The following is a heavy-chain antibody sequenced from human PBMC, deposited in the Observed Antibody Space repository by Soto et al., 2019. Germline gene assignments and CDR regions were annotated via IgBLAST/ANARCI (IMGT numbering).Heavy chain of an antibody. CDR1: GYTFTGHY. J-gene: IGHJ6*02. V-gene: IGHV1-2*02. CDR2: INPNSGDT. D-gene: IGHD3-16*01. Sequence: ASVKVSCKASGYTFTGHYMQWVRQAPGQGLEWMGWINPNSGDTNYAQKFQGRVTMTRDTSISTVYMELSRLRADDTALHYWARVWRGSVGDGSRGGGPYVDVWGQGTTVTVSS. CDR3: ARVWRGSVGDGSRGGGPYVDV.